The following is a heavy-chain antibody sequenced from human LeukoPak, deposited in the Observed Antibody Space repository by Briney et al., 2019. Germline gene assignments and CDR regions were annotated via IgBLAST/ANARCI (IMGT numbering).Heavy chain of an antibody. Sequence: GGSLRLSCAASGFTFNRNAISWVRQAPGKGLEWVSTIGGSGDIYADSVKGRFTISRDNSKNMVHLQMNSLTGEDTALYYCVRRGDASSGWGDHDFWGQGALVTVSS. CDR2: IGGSGD. CDR3: VRRGDASSGWGDHDF. D-gene: IGHD6-19*01. V-gene: IGHV3-23*01. J-gene: IGHJ4*02. CDR1: GFTFNRNA.